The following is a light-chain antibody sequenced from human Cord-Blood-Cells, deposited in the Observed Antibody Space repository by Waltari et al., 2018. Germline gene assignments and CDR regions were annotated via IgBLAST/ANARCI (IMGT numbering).Light chain of an antibody. J-gene: IGLJ2*01. Sequence: QSALTQPRPVAGSPGQSVPISCTGTRSDVGGYNYVSWYQQHPGKAPKLMIYDVSKRPSGVPDRFSGSKSGNTASLTISGLQAEDEADYYCCSYAGSYTWVFGGGTKLTVL. CDR1: RSDVGGYNY. CDR3: CSYAGSYTWV. CDR2: DVS. V-gene: IGLV2-11*01.